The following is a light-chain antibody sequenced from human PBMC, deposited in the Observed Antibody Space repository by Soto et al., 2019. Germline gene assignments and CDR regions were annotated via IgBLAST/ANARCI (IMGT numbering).Light chain of an antibody. J-gene: IGKJ1*01. CDR2: AAS. Sequence: DIQMTQSPSSLSASVRDRVTITCRTSQGISNYLAWYQQKPGNVPKLLIYAASTLQSGVPSRFSGSGSGTDFTLTISSLQPEDVATYYCQKYDSAPWTFGQGTKVEIK. CDR3: QKYDSAPWT. V-gene: IGKV1-27*01. CDR1: QGISNY.